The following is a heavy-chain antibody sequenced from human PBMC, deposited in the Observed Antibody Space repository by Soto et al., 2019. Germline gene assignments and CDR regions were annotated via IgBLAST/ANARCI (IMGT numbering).Heavy chain of an antibody. CDR1: GGCISDHY. V-gene: IGHV4-59*11. J-gene: IGHJ4*02. D-gene: IGHD3-3*02. CDR3: AGGLATEYYFDY. Sequence: PXATLSLPFTLSGGCISDHYWSWIRQPPGKGLEWIGYIYYSVRTNHNPSLKSRVTISVDTSKNQFSLKLRSVTAADKAVYYCAGGLATEYYFDYWGRGTLVTV. CDR2: IYYSVRT.